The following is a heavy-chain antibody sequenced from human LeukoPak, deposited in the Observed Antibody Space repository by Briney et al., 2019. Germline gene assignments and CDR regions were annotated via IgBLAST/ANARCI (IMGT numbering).Heavy chain of an antibody. D-gene: IGHD5-12*01. V-gene: IGHV3-15*01. CDR2: IKSKTDGGTT. CDR1: GFTFSNAW. Sequence: GGSLRLSCAASGFTFSNAWISWVRQAPGKGLEWVGRIKSKTDGGTTDYAAPVKGRFTISRDDSKNTLYLQMNSLKTEDTAVYYCTTVPYSGYDLGDYWGQGTLVTVSS. J-gene: IGHJ4*02. CDR3: TTVPYSGYDLGDY.